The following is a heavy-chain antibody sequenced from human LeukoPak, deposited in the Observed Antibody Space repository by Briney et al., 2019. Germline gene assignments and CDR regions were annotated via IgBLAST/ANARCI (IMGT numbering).Heavy chain of an antibody. J-gene: IGHJ3*02. CDR1: GYSFTTYW. V-gene: IGHV5-10-1*01. CDR2: IDPSDSYT. CDR3: ARRLATVRSPFDI. D-gene: IGHD3-16*01. Sequence: GEPLKIFCKGSGYSFTTYWISWVRQMPGKGLEWMGMIDPSDSYTNYSPSFQGHVTISADKSISTAYLQWSSLQASDTAMYYCARRLATVRSPFDIWGQGTMVTVSS.